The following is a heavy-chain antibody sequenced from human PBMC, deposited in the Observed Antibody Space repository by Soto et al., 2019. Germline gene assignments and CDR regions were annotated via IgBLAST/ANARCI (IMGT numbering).Heavy chain of an antibody. CDR2: IYYSGST. CDR3: ARDQTAAHPAYYHYGMDI. D-gene: IGHD6-25*01. V-gene: IGHV4-61*01. CDR1: GGSISSRSYY. J-gene: IGHJ6*02. Sequence: SETLSLTCTVSGGSISSRSYYWIFFRQPPGKGLEWIGYIYYSGSTNYNPSLKSRVTISGDTSKSQISLRLSSVTAADTAVYYCARDQTAAHPAYYHYGMDIWGQGTTVTVYS.